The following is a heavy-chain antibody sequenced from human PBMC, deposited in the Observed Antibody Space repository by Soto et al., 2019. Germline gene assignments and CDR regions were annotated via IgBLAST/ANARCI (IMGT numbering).Heavy chain of an antibody. J-gene: IGHJ4*02. D-gene: IGHD1-1*01. CDR2: NWYDGSNK. CDR1: GFTFSSYG. V-gene: IGHV3-33*01. Sequence: QVQLVESGGGVVQPGRSLRLSCAASGFTFSSYGMHWVRQAPGKGLEWVAVNWYDGSNKYYADSVKGRFTISRDNSNNTLYLQMNSLRAEDRAGYYCARAGTTGTTTTRMIGGHWGQGTLVTVSS. CDR3: ARAGTTGTTTTRMIGGH.